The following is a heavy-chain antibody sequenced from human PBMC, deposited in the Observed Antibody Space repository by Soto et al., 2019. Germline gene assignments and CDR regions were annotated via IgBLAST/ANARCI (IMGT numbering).Heavy chain of an antibody. CDR2: IYYSGST. CDR3: ASTGIYGDYPY. V-gene: IGHV4-30-4*01. CDR1: GGSISSGDYY. D-gene: IGHD4-17*01. J-gene: IGHJ4*02. Sequence: SETLSLTCTVSGGSISSGDYYWSWIRQPPGKGLEWIGYIYYSGSTYYNPSLKSRVTMSVDTSKNQFSLKLSSVTAADTAVYYCASTGIYGDYPYWGQGTLVTVSS.